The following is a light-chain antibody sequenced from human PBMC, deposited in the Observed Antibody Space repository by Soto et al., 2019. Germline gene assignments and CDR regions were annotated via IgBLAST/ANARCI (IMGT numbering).Light chain of an antibody. J-gene: IGLJ3*02. CDR3: CSYAGSSTWV. CDR1: SSDVGSYNL. CDR2: EVS. Sequence: QSVLTQHASVSGSPGQSITISCTGSSSDVGSYNLVSWYQQHPGKAPKLMIYEVSKRPSGVSNRFSGSKSGNTASLTISGLQAEDEADYYCCSYAGSSTWVFGGGTKLTV. V-gene: IGLV2-23*02.